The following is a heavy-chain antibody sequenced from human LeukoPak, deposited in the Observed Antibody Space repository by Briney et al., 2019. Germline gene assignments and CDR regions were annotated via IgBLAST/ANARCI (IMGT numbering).Heavy chain of an antibody. J-gene: IGHJ4*02. CDR3: ARNSLGSGVVYFDY. CDR2: ISSSSSYI. Sequence: GGSLRLSCAASGFTFSSYSMNWVRQAPGNGLEWVSSISSSSSYIYYADSVKGRFTISRDNAKNSLYLQMNSLRAEDTAVYYCARNSLGSGVVYFDYWGQGTLVTVSS. CDR1: GFTFSSYS. V-gene: IGHV3-21*01. D-gene: IGHD3-3*01.